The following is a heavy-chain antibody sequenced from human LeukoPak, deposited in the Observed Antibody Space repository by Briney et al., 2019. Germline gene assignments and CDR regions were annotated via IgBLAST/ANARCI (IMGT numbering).Heavy chain of an antibody. CDR1: GFTFSSYE. J-gene: IGHJ5*02. CDR3: ARDMAREAITMIRGVRRPRYNWFEP. CDR2: ISSSGSTI. D-gene: IGHD3-10*01. Sequence: GGSLRLSCAASGFTFSSYEMNWVRQAPGKGLEWVSYISSSGSTIYYADSVKGRFTISRDNAKNSLYLQMNSLRAEDTAVYYCARDMAREAITMIRGVRRPRYNWFEPWGQGTLVTVSS. V-gene: IGHV3-48*03.